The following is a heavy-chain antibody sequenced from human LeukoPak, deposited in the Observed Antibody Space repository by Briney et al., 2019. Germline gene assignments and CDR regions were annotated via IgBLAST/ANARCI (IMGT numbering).Heavy chain of an antibody. CDR2: ITMINGNT. CDR1: GYNFNTYS. Sequence: ASVKVSCKASGYNFNTYSFSWVRQAPGQGLEWMGWITMINGNTDYAEKLQGRVTMTIDTSTSTAYMELRSLRSDDTAVYYCASSLTIFGVVHWGQGTLLTVSS. V-gene: IGHV1-18*01. J-gene: IGHJ4*02. CDR3: ASSLTIFGVVH. D-gene: IGHD3-3*01.